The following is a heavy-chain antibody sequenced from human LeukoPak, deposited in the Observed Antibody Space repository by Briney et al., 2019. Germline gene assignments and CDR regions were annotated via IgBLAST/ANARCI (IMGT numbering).Heavy chain of an antibody. CDR3: IAAAGTSDDY. CDR1: GYTFTSYY. CDR2: INPSGGST. J-gene: IGHJ4*02. Sequence: ASVKVSCKASGYTFTSYYMHWVRQAPGQGLEWMGIINPSGGSTSYAQEFQGRVTMTRDTSTSTVYMELSSLRSEDTAVYYCIAAAGTSDDYWGQGTLVTVSS. D-gene: IGHD6-13*01. V-gene: IGHV1-46*01.